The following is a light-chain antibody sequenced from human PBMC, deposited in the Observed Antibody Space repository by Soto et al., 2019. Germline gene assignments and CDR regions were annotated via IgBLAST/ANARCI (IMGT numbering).Light chain of an antibody. CDR3: QKYNSAPLT. V-gene: IGKV1-27*01. Sequence: DIQMTQSPSSLSASVGGRVTITCRASQGISTYLAWYQQKPGKVHKLLIYAASTLQSGVPSRFSGSGSGTEFTLTISSLQPEDVATYYCQKYNSAPLTFGGGTKVEIK. CDR1: QGISTY. CDR2: AAS. J-gene: IGKJ4*01.